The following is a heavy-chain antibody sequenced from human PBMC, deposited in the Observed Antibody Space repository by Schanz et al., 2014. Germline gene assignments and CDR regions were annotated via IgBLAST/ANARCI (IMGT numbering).Heavy chain of an antibody. CDR2: ISGSGGST. V-gene: IGHV3-23*01. CDR3: AYYDVLTGFDY. Sequence: EVKLLESGGGLVQPGGSLRLSCAASGFTFRNYGMSWVRQAPGQGLEWVSAISGSGGSTYYADSVKGRFTISRDNSKNTHYLQINNLRAEDTAVYYCAYYDVLTGFDYWGQGTQVTVSS. D-gene: IGHD3-9*01. J-gene: IGHJ4*02. CDR1: GFTFRNYG.